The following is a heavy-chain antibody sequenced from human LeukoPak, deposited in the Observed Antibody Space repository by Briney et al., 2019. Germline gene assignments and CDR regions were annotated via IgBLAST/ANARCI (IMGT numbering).Heavy chain of an antibody. CDR2: INHSGST. J-gene: IGHJ4*02. CDR3: ARRRGYSYGGFDY. CDR1: GGSFSGYY. D-gene: IGHD5-18*01. Sequence: SETLSLTCAVYGGSFSGYYWSWIRQPPGKGLEWIGEINHSGSTNYNPSLKSRVTISVDTSKNQFSLKLSSVTAADTAVYYCARRRGYSYGGFDYWGQGTLVTVSS. V-gene: IGHV4-34*01.